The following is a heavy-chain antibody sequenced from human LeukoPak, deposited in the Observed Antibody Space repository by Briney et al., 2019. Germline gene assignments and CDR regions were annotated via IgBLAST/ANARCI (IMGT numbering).Heavy chain of an antibody. J-gene: IGHJ4*02. V-gene: IGHV3-23*01. D-gene: IGHD3-10*01. CDR2: ISGSGGST. CDR1: GFTFSSYA. CDR3: AKSGLLWFGELWGALSFDS. Sequence: GGSLRLSCAASGFTFSSYAMSWVRQAPGKGLEWVSAISGSGGSTYYADSVKGRFTISRDKSKITLYLQKNSLRAEDTAVYYCAKSGLLWFGELWGALSFDSWGQGTLVTVSS.